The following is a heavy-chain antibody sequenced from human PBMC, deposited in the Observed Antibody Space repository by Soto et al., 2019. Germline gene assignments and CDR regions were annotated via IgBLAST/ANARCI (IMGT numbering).Heavy chain of an antibody. J-gene: IGHJ4*02. CDR3: ARVPDY. CDR1: GGSFSGYY. CDR2: INHSGST. V-gene: IGHV4-34*01. Sequence: SETLSLTCAVYGGSFSGYYWSWIRQPPGKGLEWIGEINHSGSTNYNPSLKSRVTISIDRSKNQFSLKLSSVTAADTAVYYCARVPDYWGQGTLVTVSS. D-gene: IGHD2-2*01.